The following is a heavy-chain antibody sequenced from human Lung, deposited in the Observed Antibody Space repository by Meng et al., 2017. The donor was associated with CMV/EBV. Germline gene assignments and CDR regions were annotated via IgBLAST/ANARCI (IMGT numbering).Heavy chain of an antibody. V-gene: IGHV3-23*01. D-gene: IGHD3-10*01. CDR3: AKVYGSGSYRNDY. CDR1: GFSFNSYA. J-gene: IGHJ4*02. Sequence: CAASGFSFNSYAMIWVRQAPGKGLEWVSAITGTGGNTYYADSVTGLFTISRDNSKNTLYLQMNSLRAEDTAVYYCAKVYGSGSYRNDYWGQGTLVTVSS. CDR2: ITGTGGNT.